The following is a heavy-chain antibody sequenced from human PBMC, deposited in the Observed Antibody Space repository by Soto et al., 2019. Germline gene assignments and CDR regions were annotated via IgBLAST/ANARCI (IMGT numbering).Heavy chain of an antibody. Sequence: GGSLRLSCAASGFTFSSYSVNWVRQAPGKGLEWVSSISSSSSYIYYADSVKGRFTISRDNAKNSLYLQMNSLRAEDTAVYYCASLDIVVVPAAIDYYGMDVWGQGTTVTVSS. CDR2: ISSSSSYI. D-gene: IGHD2-2*03. CDR3: ASLDIVVVPAAIDYYGMDV. J-gene: IGHJ6*02. V-gene: IGHV3-21*01. CDR1: GFTFSSYS.